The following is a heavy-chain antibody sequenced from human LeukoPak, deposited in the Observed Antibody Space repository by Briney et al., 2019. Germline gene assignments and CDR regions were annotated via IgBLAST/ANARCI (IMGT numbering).Heavy chain of an antibody. V-gene: IGHV3-7*03. D-gene: IGHD5-24*01. J-gene: IGHJ4*02. CDR2: IKEDGTET. CDR3: AKEGRSLQTY. CDR1: GFMFSSDW. Sequence: GGSLRLSCAASGFMFSSDWMSWVRLAPGKGLEWVANIKEDGTETYYVDSVKGRFPISRDNAKNSLYLQMNSLRVEDTAVYYCAKEGRSLQTYWGQGTLVTVSS.